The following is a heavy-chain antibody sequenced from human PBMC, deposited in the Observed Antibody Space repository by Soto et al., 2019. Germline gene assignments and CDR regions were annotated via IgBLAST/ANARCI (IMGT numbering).Heavy chain of an antibody. CDR2: ISAYNGNT. J-gene: IGHJ6*03. V-gene: IGHV1-18*01. D-gene: IGHD2-2*01. CDR1: GYTFTSYG. Sequence: ASVKVSCKASGYTFTSYGISWVRQAPGQGLEWMGWISAYNGNTNYAQKHQGRVTMTTDTSTSTAYMELRSLRSDDTAVYYCARPTGYCSSTSCYEAYYYYMDVWGKGTTVTVSS. CDR3: ARPTGYCSSTSCYEAYYYYMDV.